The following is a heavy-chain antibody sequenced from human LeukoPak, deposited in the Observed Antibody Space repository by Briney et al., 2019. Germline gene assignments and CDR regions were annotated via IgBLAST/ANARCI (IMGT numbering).Heavy chain of an antibody. CDR1: GGSVSSGSYY. CDR2: IYYSGST. CDR3: ARDQDY. J-gene: IGHJ4*02. Sequence: SETLSLTCTVSGGSVSSGSYYWSWIRQPPGKGLEWIGYIYYSGSTNYNPSLKSRVTISVDTSKNQFSLKLSSVTAADTAVYYCARDQDYRGQGTLVTVSS. V-gene: IGHV4-61*01.